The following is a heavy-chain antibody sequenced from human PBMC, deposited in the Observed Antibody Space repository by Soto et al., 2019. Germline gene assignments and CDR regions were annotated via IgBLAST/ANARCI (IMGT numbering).Heavy chain of an antibody. CDR3: ARTQWLAAFCDY. Sequence: EVQLVQSGAEVKKPGESLRISCKGSGYSFTSYWISWVRQMPGKGLEWMGRIDPSDSYTNYSPSFQGHVTISADKSISTAYLRWSSLKASDTAMYYCARTQWLAAFCDYWGQGTLVTVSS. D-gene: IGHD6-19*01. V-gene: IGHV5-10-1*03. J-gene: IGHJ4*02. CDR2: IDPSDSYT. CDR1: GYSFTSYW.